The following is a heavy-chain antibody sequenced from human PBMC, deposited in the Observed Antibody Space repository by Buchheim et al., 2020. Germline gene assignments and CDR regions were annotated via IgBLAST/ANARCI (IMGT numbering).Heavy chain of an antibody. Sequence: QVQLQESGPGLVKPSQTLSPTCTVSGGSISSGDYYWSWIRQPPGKGLGWIGYIYYSGSTYYNPSLKSRVTISVDTSKNQFSLKLSSVTAADAAVYYCARAGGDGYNYVWGSNPYYFDYWGQGTL. V-gene: IGHV4-30-4*01. CDR1: GGSISSGDYY. CDR3: ARAGGDGYNYVWGSNPYYFDY. D-gene: IGHD5-24*01. J-gene: IGHJ4*02. CDR2: IYYSGST.